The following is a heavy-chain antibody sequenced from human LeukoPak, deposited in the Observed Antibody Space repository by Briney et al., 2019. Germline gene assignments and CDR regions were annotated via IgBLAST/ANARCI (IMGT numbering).Heavy chain of an antibody. D-gene: IGHD2-2*01. CDR1: GCTFTGYY. V-gene: IGHV1-2*02. CDR2: INPNSGGT. Sequence: ASVKVSCKASGCTFTGYYMHWVRQAPGQGLEWMGWINPNSGGTNYAQKFQGRVTMTRDTSISTAYMELSRPRSDDTAVYYCARGGVVVPAVPMDVWGKGTTVTVSS. CDR3: ARGGVVVPAVPMDV. J-gene: IGHJ6*03.